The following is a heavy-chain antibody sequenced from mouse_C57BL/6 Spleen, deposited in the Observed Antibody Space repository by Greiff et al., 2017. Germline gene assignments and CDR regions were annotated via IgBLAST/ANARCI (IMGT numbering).Heavy chain of an antibody. V-gene: IGHV1-39*01. Sequence: EVKVVESGPELVKPGASVKISCKASGYSFTDYNMNWVKQSNGKSLEWIGVINPNYGTTSYNQKFKGKATLTVDQSSSTAYMQLNSLTSEDSAVYYCARGGYYGSSYYYAMDYWGQGTSVTVSS. D-gene: IGHD1-1*01. J-gene: IGHJ4*01. CDR2: INPNYGTT. CDR1: GYSFTDYN. CDR3: ARGGYYGSSYYYAMDY.